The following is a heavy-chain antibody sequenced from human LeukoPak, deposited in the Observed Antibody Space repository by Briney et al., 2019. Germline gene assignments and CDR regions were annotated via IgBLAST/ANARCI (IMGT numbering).Heavy chain of an antibody. CDR3: ARGPYDSSGYYSDY. CDR1: GGSISSYY. D-gene: IGHD3-22*01. V-gene: IGHV4-59*01. CDR2: IYYSGST. J-gene: IGHJ4*02. Sequence: SETLSLTCTVSGGSISSYYWSWIRQPPGKGLDWIGYIYYSGSTNYNPSLKSRVTISVDTSKNQFSLKLSSAVAADTAVYYCARGPYDSSGYYSDYWGQGTLVTVSS.